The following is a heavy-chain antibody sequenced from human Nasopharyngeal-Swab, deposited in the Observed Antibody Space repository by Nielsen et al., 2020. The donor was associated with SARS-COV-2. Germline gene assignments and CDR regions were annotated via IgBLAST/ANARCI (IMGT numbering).Heavy chain of an antibody. V-gene: IGHV3-33*01. D-gene: IGHD6-13*01. J-gene: IGHJ4*02. CDR3: ARDLGGAAAGTDY. CDR2: IWYDGSNK. CDR1: GFTFSSYG. Sequence: GSLRLSCAASGFTFSSYGMHWVRQAPGKGLEWVAVIWYDGSNKYYADSVKGRFTISRDNSKNTLYLQMNSLRAEDTAVYYCARDLGGAAAGTDYWGQGTLVTVSS.